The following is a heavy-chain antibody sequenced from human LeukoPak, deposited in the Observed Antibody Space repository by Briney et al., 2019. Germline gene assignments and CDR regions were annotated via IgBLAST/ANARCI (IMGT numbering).Heavy chain of an antibody. D-gene: IGHD3-10*01. V-gene: IGHV1-8*01. CDR3: ARDGSGSYYDRGWFDP. CDR2: MNPNSGNT. Sequence: ASVKVSXKASAYTFTSYNINWVRQATGQGLEWMGWMNPNSGNTGYAQKFQGRVTMTRNTSISTAYMELSSLTSEDTAVYYCARDGSGSYYDRGWFDPXGXGTXVTV. CDR1: AYTFTSYN. J-gene: IGHJ5*02.